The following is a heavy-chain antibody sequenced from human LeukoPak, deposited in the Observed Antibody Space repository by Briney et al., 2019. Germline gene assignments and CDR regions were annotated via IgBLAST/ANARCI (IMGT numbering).Heavy chain of an antibody. CDR3: ARDTPPQHLVF. J-gene: IGHJ4*02. CDR1: GGSITSHY. Sequence: SETLSLTCTVSGGSITSHYWTWIRQPAGKGLEWIGRIYISGSTNYNPSLKSRVTMSVDTCNNQFSLNLNSVTAADTAVYYCARDTPPQHLVFWGRGILVTVSS. D-gene: IGHD6-13*01. V-gene: IGHV4-4*07. CDR2: IYISGST.